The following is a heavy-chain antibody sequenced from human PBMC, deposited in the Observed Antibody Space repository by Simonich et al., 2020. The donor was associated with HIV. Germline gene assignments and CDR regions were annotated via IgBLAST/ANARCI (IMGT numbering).Heavy chain of an antibody. CDR2: IYHSGST. D-gene: IGHD6-19*01. CDR3: ATSSGWYRIDY. CDR1: GDSSSRSDW. J-gene: IGHJ4*02. V-gene: IGHV4-4*02. Sequence: QVQLQESGAGLVKPSGTLSLTCAVSGDSSSRSDWWSWVRQPPGKGREWIGEIYHSGSTNYNPSLKSRVTISIDKSKNQFSLKLSSVTAADTAVYYCATSSGWYRIDYWGQGTLVIVSS.